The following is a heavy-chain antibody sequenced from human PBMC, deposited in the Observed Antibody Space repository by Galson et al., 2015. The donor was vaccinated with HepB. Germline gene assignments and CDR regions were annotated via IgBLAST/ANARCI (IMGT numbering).Heavy chain of an antibody. V-gene: IGHV3-74*01. CDR3: ARGRGHSYGPFDY. D-gene: IGHD5-18*01. Sequence: SLRLSCAASGFTLRNYWMHWVRQAPGKGLVWVSLINGDGSSTNYADSVKGRFTISRDNAKNTLYLQLNSLRAEDTAVYYCARGRGHSYGPFDYWGQGTLVTVSS. CDR1: GFTLRNYW. J-gene: IGHJ4*02. CDR2: INGDGSST.